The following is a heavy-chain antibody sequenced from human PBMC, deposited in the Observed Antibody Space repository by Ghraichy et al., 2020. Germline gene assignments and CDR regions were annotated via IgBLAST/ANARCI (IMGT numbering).Heavy chain of an antibody. CDR1: GFTLSSYA. CDR2: ISGSGGST. CDR3: AKDHVAGEFDF. Sequence: GGSLRLSCAASGFTLSSYAMSWVRQAPGKGLEWVSAISGSGGSTYYADSVKGRFTTSRDNSKNTLYLHMNSLRAEDTAVYYCAKDHVAGEFDFWGQGTLVTVSS. D-gene: IGHD6-19*01. J-gene: IGHJ4*02. V-gene: IGHV3-23*01.